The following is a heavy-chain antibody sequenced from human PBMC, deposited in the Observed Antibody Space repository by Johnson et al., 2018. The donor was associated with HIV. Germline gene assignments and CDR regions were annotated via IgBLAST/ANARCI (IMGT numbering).Heavy chain of an antibody. V-gene: IGHV3-11*04. CDR2: ISSSGSTI. CDR1: GITFSDYY. CDR3: AGTYDVLDGFDI. J-gene: IGHJ3*02. Sequence: QVQLVESVGGLVKPGGSLRLSCAASGITFSDYYMSWIRQAPGKGLEWVSYISSSGSTIYYADSVKGRFTVSRDNAKNSLYLQMNSLRAEDTAVYYCAGTYDVLDGFDIWGQGTMVTVSS. D-gene: IGHD5-12*01.